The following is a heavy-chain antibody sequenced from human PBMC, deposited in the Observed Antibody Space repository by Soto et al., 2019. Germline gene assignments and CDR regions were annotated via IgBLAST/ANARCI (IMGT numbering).Heavy chain of an antibody. CDR1: GYTFTSYG. CDR2: INPNSGGS. J-gene: IGHJ6*02. CDR3: ARDPIYDFWSGYFPSYYYYYGMDV. D-gene: IGHD3-3*01. Sequence: GASVKVSCKASGYTFTSYGISWVRQAPGQGLEWMGWINPNSGGSNYAQKFQGRVTMTRDTSISTAYMELSRLRSDDTAVYYCARDPIYDFWSGYFPSYYYYYGMDVWGQGTTVTVS. V-gene: IGHV1-2*02.